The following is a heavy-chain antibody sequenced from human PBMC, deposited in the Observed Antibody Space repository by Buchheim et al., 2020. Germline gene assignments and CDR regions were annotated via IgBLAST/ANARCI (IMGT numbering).Heavy chain of an antibody. CDR2: IKQDGSDK. CDR1: GFTFSNYW. V-gene: IGHV3-7*01. D-gene: IGHD2-2*01. J-gene: IGHJ4*02. Sequence: EVQLVESGGGLVQPGGSLRLSCTASGFTFSNYWMTWVRQAPGKGLEWVANIKQDGSDKYYVDSVRGRFPISRDNAKNSLYPQMNSLRAEDTAVYYCATDRAVVAAARFDYWGQGTL. CDR3: ATDRAVVAAARFDY.